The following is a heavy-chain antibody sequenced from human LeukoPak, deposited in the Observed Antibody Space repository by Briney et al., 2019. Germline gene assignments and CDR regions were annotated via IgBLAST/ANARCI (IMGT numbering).Heavy chain of an antibody. CDR3: AREGRSQLLFAYGMDV. D-gene: IGHD2-2*01. CDR2: ISYDGSNK. J-gene: IGHJ6*02. CDR1: GFTFSSYA. V-gene: IGHV3-30-3*01. Sequence: PGGSLRLSCAASGFTFSSYAMHWVRQAPGKGLEWVAVISYDGSNKYYADSVKGRFTISRDNSKNTLYLQMNSLRAEDTAVYYCAREGRSQLLFAYGMDVWGQGTTVTVSS.